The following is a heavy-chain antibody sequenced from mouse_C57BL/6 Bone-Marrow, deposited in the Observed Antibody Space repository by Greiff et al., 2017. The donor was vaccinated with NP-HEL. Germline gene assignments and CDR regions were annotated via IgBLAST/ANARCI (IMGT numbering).Heavy chain of an antibody. V-gene: IGHV7-3*01. CDR2: IRNKANGYTT. CDR1: GFTFPDYY. J-gene: IGHJ4*01. CDR3: ASFYGSSWYYYAMDY. Sequence: EVKLVESGGGLVQPGGSLSLSCAASGFTFPDYYMSWVRQPPGKALEWLGFIRNKANGYTTEYSASVKGRFTISRDNSQSILYLQMNALRAEDSATYYCASFYGSSWYYYAMDYWGQGTSVTVSS. D-gene: IGHD1-1*01.